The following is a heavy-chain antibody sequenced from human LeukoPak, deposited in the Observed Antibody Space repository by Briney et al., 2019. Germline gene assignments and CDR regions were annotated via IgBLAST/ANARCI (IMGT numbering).Heavy chain of an antibody. CDR1: GYTFTSYD. CDR3: TRGGPVAGTHKYFQH. Sequence: GASVKVSCKASGYTFTSYDINWVRQATGQGLEWMGWMNPNSGNTGYAQKFQGRVTMTRNTSISTAYMGLSSLRSEDTAVYYCTRGGPVAGTHKYFQHWGQGTLVTVSS. D-gene: IGHD6-19*01. CDR2: MNPNSGNT. V-gene: IGHV1-8*01. J-gene: IGHJ1*01.